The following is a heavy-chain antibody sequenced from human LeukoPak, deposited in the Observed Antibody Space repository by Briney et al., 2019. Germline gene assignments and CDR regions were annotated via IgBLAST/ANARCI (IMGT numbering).Heavy chain of an antibody. CDR2: ILSTGTT. D-gene: IGHD4-17*01. Sequence: PGGSLRLSCAASGFPFSASAMTWVRQAPGKGPEWVSHILSTGTTYYADSVRGRFTISRDNSKNTLYLLMTSLRADDTAVYYCATVKYDYGDPVGWFDPWGQGTLVTVSS. CDR1: GFPFSASA. J-gene: IGHJ5*02. V-gene: IGHV3-23*01. CDR3: ATVKYDYGDPVGWFDP.